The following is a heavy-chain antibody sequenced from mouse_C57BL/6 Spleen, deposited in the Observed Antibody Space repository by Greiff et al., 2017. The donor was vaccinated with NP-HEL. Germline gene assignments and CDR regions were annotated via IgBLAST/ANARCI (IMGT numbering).Heavy chain of an antibody. CDR2: ISDGGSYT. V-gene: IGHV5-4*01. CDR3: ARDGGSSSLFAY. D-gene: IGHD1-1*01. Sequence: EVKLMESGGGLVKPGGSLKLSCAASGFTFSSYAMSWVRQTPEKRLEWVATISDGGSYTYYPDNVKGRFTISRDNAKNNLYLQMSHLKSEDTAMYYCARDGGSSSLFAYWGQGTLVTVSA. J-gene: IGHJ3*01. CDR1: GFTFSSYA.